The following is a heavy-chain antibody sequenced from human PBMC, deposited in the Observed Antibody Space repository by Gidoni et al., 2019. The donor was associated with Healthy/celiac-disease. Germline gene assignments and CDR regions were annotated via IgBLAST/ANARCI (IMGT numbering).Heavy chain of an antibody. CDR1: GFTFSSCG. CDR3: AKGVIVGPRNNYYYYFMDV. V-gene: IGHV3-30*18. CDR2: ISYDGSNK. J-gene: IGHJ6*03. D-gene: IGHD3-22*01. Sequence: QVQLVASGGGVVQPGRSLRLSCVASGFTFSSCGMHWVRQAPGKGLEWVAVISYDGSNKYYVDSVKGRFTISRDDSKNTLYLQMNSLRAEDTAVYYCAKGVIVGPRNNYYYYFMDVWGKGTTVTVSS.